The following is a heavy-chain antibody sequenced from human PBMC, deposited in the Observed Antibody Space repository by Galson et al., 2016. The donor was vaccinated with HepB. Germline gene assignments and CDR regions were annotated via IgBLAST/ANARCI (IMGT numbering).Heavy chain of an antibody. CDR2: LLGGGDTT. CDR1: GFIFSNYA. D-gene: IGHD1-1*01. Sequence: SLSLSCAASGFIFSNYAMSWVRQPPGKGLEWVSGLLGGGDTTYYAESVKGRFTISRDNSKNTLYLQRNNLRAEDTAVYCCVKDDKGNVDYWGQGTLVTVSS. V-gene: IGHV3-23*01. J-gene: IGHJ4*02. CDR3: VKDDKGNVDY.